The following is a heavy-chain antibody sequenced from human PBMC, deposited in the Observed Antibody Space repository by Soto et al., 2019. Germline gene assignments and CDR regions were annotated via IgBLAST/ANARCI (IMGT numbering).Heavy chain of an antibody. CDR2: ISGSGGST. CDR3: AKELIAAAGSFYYYGMDV. J-gene: IGHJ6*02. D-gene: IGHD6-13*01. V-gene: IGHV3-23*01. CDR1: GFTFSSYA. Sequence: GGSLRLSCAASGFTFSSYAMSWVRQAPGKGLEWVSAISGSGGSTYYADSVKGRFTISRDNSKNTLYRQMNSRRAEDTAVYYCAKELIAAAGSFYYYGMDVWGQGTTVTVSS.